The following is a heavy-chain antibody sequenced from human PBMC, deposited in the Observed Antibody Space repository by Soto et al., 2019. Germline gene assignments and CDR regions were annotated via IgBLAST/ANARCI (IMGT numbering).Heavy chain of an antibody. Sequence: VEALKSSAPGCGSGLTTFWTGWLRKMPRKGLEWMGIIYPGDSDTRYSRSFQGQVTISADKSISTAYLQWSSLKASDTAMYYCARLPAYCGGDCPFAYWGKGTLVPVSS. J-gene: IGHJ4*02. CDR2: IYPGDSDT. CDR1: GSGLTTFW. D-gene: IGHD2-21*02. V-gene: IGHV5-51*01. CDR3: ARLPAYCGGDCPFAY.